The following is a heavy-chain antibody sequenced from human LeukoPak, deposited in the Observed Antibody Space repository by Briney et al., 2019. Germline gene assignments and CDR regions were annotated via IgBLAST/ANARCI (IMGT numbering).Heavy chain of an antibody. CDR3: AIRSYYDTRGYYYFDY. J-gene: IGHJ4*02. V-gene: IGHV5-51*01. Sequence: GESLKISCKGSGYTFSNYWIAWVRQVPGKGLEWMGIIYPADSDSRYSPSFQGQVTISVDRSINTAYLQWSSLEASDTAMYYCAIRSYYDTRGYYYFDYWGQGTLVTVSA. D-gene: IGHD3-22*01. CDR1: GYTFSNYW. CDR2: IYPADSDS.